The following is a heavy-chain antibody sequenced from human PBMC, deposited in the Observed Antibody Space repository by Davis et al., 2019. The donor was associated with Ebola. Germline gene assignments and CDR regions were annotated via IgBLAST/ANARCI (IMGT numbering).Heavy chain of an antibody. CDR2: VRSHGSDD. J-gene: IGHJ6*02. CDR1: GFTFNIFD. V-gene: IGHV3-30*02. D-gene: IGHD2-15*01. Sequence: GGSLRLSCAASGFTFNIFDMHWVRQAPGRGLEWVAFVRSHGSDDHYADSVKGRFTISRDNSKNTLYLQMNSLRADDTAVYYCDARPCRGNTCYTWGEDVWGQGTTVTVSS. CDR3: DARPCRGNTCYTWGEDV.